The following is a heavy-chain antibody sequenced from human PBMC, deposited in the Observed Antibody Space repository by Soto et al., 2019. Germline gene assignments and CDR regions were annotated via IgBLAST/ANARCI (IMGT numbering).Heavy chain of an antibody. Sequence: EVQLVESGGGLVQPGGSLRLSCAASGITISTYWMSWVRQAPGKGLEWVANIKPDGSEKYYVDSVKGRFTISRDDVKNSLYLQMNSLRAEDTAVYYCGRDWHVWGQGTTVTVSS. CDR2: IKPDGSEK. CDR3: GRDWHV. J-gene: IGHJ6*02. CDR1: GITISTYW. V-gene: IGHV3-7*05.